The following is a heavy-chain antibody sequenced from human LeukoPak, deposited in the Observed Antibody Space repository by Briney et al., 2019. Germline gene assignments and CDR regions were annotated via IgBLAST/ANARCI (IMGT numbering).Heavy chain of an antibody. D-gene: IGHD6-6*01. CDR2: IRSKAYGGTT. Sequence: PGGSLRLSCAASGFTFSNYEMNWVRQAPGKGLEWVGFIRSKAYGGTTEYAASVKGRFTISRDDSKSIAYLQMNSLKTEDTAVYYCTRVGSSSSFDYWGQGTLVTVSS. CDR1: GFTFSNYE. V-gene: IGHV3-49*04. J-gene: IGHJ4*02. CDR3: TRVGSSSSFDY.